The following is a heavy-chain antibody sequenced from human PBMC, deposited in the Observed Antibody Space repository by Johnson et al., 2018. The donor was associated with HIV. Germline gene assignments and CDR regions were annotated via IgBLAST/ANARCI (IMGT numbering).Heavy chain of an antibody. V-gene: IGHV3-30*02. J-gene: IGHJ3*02. D-gene: IGHD2-21*02. CDR2: IRYDGSDK. Sequence: QAQLVESGGGVVQPGGSLRLSCAASGFAFSSYGVNWVRQAPGKGLEWVAFIRYDGSDKYYADSVKGRFTISRDNSKNTLYLQMNSLRAGDTAVYYCAKDRGVVVTAAPYEAFDIWGQGTMVTVSS. CDR3: AKDRGVVVTAAPYEAFDI. CDR1: GFAFSSYG.